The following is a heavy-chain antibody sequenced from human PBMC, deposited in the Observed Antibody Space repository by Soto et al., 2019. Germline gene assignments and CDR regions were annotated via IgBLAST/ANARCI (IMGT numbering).Heavy chain of an antibody. CDR3: ARQDKMGSIDY. J-gene: IGHJ4*02. CDR2: INASNGNT. V-gene: IGHV1-3*01. Sequence: ASVKVSCKASGYTFTGYYMHWVRQAPGQGLEWMGWINASNGNTNYAQKFQGRVTITRDTSVSTAYMELSSLRSEDTAVYYCARQDKMGSIDYWGQGTLVTVSS. D-gene: IGHD3-10*01. CDR1: GYTFTGYY.